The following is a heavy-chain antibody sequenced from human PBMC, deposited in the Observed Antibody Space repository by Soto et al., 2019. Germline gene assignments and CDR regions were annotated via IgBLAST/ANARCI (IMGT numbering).Heavy chain of an antibody. CDR2: LYYSGST. V-gene: IGHV4-31*03. CDR1: GGSISSGGYY. J-gene: IGHJ6*02. Sequence: QVQLQESGPGLVKPSQTLSLTCTVSGGSISSGGYYWSWIRQHPGKGLEWIGYLYYSGSTYYNPSLKSRVTISVDTSKNQFYLQLSSVTAADTAVYYCASGTEVSPSWDVWGQGTTVTVSS. D-gene: IGHD1-26*01. CDR3: ASGTEVSPSWDV.